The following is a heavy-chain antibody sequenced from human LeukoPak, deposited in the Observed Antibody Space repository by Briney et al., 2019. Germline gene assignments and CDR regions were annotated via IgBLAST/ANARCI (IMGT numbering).Heavy chain of an antibody. V-gene: IGHV1-2*02. CDR3: ASSASYSSSSKVLDYYYYMDV. CDR2: INPNSGGT. J-gene: IGHJ6*03. D-gene: IGHD6-6*01. CDR1: GYTFTGYY. Sequence: GASVKLSCKTSGYTFTGYYRHWGRQRPGPGLEWMGWINPNSGGTNYAQKFQGRVTMTRDTSISTAYMELSRLRSDDTAVYYCASSASYSSSSKVLDYYYYMDVWGKGTTVTVSS.